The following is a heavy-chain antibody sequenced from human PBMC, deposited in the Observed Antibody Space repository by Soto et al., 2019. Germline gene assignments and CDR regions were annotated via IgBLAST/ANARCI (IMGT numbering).Heavy chain of an antibody. CDR3: AKEWNRFCSGGSCYTFNY. V-gene: IGHV3-30*18. CDR2: ISYDGSNK. J-gene: IGHJ4*02. CDR1: GFTFSSYG. D-gene: IGHD2-15*01. Sequence: QVQLVESGGGVVQPGRSLRLSCAASGFTFSSYGMHWVCQAPGKGLEWVAVISYDGSNKYYADSVKGRFTISRDNSKNTLYLQMNSLRAEDTAVYYCAKEWNRFCSGGSCYTFNYWGQGTLVTVSS.